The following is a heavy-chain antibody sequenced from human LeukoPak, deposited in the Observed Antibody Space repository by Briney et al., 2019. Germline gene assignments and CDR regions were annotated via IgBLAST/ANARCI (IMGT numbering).Heavy chain of an antibody. CDR1: GGTFSSYA. J-gene: IGHJ4*02. CDR2: IIPIFGTA. Sequence: SVKVSCKASGGTFSSYAISWVRQAPGQGLEWMGGIIPIFGTANYAQKFQGRVTITTDESTSTAYMELSSLRSEDTAVYYCARVVLSSGWFTDYWGQGTVVTVSS. V-gene: IGHV1-69*05. D-gene: IGHD6-19*01. CDR3: ARVVLSSGWFTDY.